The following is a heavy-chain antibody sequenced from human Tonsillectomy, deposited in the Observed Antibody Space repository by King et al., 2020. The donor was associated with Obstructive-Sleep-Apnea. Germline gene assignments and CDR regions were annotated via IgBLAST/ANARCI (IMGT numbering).Heavy chain of an antibody. V-gene: IGHV3-7*03. J-gene: IGHJ5*02. Sequence: VQLVESGGGLAQPGGSLRLSCAASGFTFRDYWMSWVRQAPGKGLEWVATIKKDATEIKYVDSVKGGFTISRDNAKNSLFLQLNSLRAEDSAFYYCARGVNWFDPWGQGTPVTVSS. CDR3: ARGVNWFDP. CDR1: GFTFRDYW. CDR2: IKKDATEI.